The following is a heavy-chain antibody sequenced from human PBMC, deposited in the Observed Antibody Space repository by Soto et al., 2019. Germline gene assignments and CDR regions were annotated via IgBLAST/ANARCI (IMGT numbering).Heavy chain of an antibody. CDR3: ARGGLIPDY. CDR2: ISHSGST. J-gene: IGHJ4*02. D-gene: IGHD3-16*01. Sequence: QLQLQESGSGLVKPSQTLSLTCAVSGDSISSGSYSWSWIRQPPGKGLEWIGYISHSGSTYYSPSLKRRVTISVDRSKNQFSLKLSSVTAADTDVYYCARGGLIPDYWGPGTLGTVSS. V-gene: IGHV4-30-2*01. CDR1: GDSISSGSYS.